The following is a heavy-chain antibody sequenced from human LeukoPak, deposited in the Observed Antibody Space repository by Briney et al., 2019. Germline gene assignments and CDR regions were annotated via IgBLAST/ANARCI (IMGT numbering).Heavy chain of an antibody. V-gene: IGHV3-30*02. Sequence: GGSLRLSCEASGFTFSSYDMHWVRQAPGKGLEWVAFIRYDGSNKYYADSVKGRFTISRDNSKNTLYLQMNSLRAEDTAVYYCARDNVEMATKENFFYYWGQGTLVTVSS. CDR2: IRYDGSNK. D-gene: IGHD5-24*01. CDR3: ARDNVEMATKENFFYY. CDR1: GFTFSSYD. J-gene: IGHJ4*02.